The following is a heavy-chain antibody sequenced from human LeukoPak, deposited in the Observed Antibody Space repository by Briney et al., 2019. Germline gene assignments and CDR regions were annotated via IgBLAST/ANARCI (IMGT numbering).Heavy chain of an antibody. D-gene: IGHD2-15*01. CDR2: ISSSGGST. V-gene: IGHV3-23*01. CDR3: AKDLGTPYNFDY. CDR1: GFTFSSYV. Sequence: GVSLRLSCVASGFTFSSYVMGWVRQAPGKGLEWVSVISSSGGSTYFADSVKGRFTISRDNSKNTLYLQMNSLRAEDTAVYYCAKDLGTPYNFDYWGQGTLVTVSS. J-gene: IGHJ4*02.